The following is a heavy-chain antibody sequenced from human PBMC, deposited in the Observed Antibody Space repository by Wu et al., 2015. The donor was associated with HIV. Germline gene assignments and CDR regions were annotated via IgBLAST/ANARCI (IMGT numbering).Heavy chain of an antibody. J-gene: IGHJ4*02. CDR1: GNTFSSSA. V-gene: IGHV1-2*02. CDR2: INPNSGGT. Sequence: VQLVQSGAEVKSPGSSVKVSCKASGNTFSSSAISWVRQAPGQGLEWMGWINPNSGGTKYTQKFQGRVTMTRTMSISTAYMELSSLISDDTAVYYCARGRSVATTKYYFDYWGQGTLVTVSS. CDR3: ARGRSVATTKYYFDY. D-gene: IGHD5-24*01.